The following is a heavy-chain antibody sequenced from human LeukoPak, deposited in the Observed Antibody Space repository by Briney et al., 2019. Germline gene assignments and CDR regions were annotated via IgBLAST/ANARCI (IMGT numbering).Heavy chain of an antibody. Sequence: PGGSLRLSCAASGFTFSSYEMNWVRQAPGKGLEWVAFIRFDGRDEYYVDSLKGRFTISRDNSKNTVYLQMNGLTSEDTALYYCAKDKSQVGVDSASTLVDHWGQGTLVIVSS. CDR2: IRFDGRDE. CDR3: AKDKSQVGVDSASTLVDH. V-gene: IGHV3-30*02. D-gene: IGHD2-8*02. CDR1: GFTFSSYE. J-gene: IGHJ4*02.